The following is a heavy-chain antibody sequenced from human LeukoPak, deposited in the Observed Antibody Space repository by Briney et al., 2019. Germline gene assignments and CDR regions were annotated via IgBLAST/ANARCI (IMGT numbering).Heavy chain of an antibody. D-gene: IGHD3-9*01. J-gene: IGHJ5*02. CDR2: IYYSGST. CDR1: GGSISSSSYY. Sequence: SETLSLTCTVSGGSISSSSYYWGWIRQPPGKGLEWIGSIYYSGSTYYNPSLKSRVTISVDTSKNQFSLKLSSVTAADTAVYYCARAVRYFDWLPHLNWFDPWGQGTLVTVSS. V-gene: IGHV4-39*07. CDR3: ARAVRYFDWLPHLNWFDP.